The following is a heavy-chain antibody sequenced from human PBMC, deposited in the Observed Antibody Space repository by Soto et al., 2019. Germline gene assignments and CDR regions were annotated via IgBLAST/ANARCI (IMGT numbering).Heavy chain of an antibody. CDR3: ARGPIVVVTAPSTDSYGKDV. CDR1: GYTFTGYY. Sequence: ASVKVSCKASGYTFTGYYMHWVRQAPGQGLEWMGWINPNSGGTNYAQKFQGWVTMTRDTSISTAYMELSRLRSDVTAVYYCARGPIVVVTAPSTDSYGKDVWGQGTTVTVSS. CDR2: INPNSGGT. V-gene: IGHV1-2*04. J-gene: IGHJ6*02. D-gene: IGHD2-21*02.